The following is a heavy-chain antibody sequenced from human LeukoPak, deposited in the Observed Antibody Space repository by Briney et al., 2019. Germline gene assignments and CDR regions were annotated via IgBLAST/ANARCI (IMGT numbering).Heavy chain of an antibody. J-gene: IGHJ6*03. CDR2: IYYSGST. Sequence: SVTVSLTCTVSSGTINSYYWSWMPQPPGKEWMGIRYIYYSGSTNYNPSLKSRVTISVDTSRNQFSLKLSSVTAADTAMYYCARMFQYYYMDVWGKGTTVTVSS. CDR1: SGTINSYY. CDR3: ARMFQYYYMDV. D-gene: IGHD3-10*02. V-gene: IGHV4-59*01.